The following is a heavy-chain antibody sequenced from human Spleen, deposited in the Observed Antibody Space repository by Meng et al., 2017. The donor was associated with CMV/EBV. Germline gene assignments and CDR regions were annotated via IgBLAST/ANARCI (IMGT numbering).Heavy chain of an antibody. V-gene: IGHV1-18*01. J-gene: IGHJ4*02. CDR2: ISAYNDNA. CDR3: ARVRLPHYDFWGDYFTGQFRTLDY. Sequence: WVRQAPGQGLEWMGWISAYNDNAEYAQRFQDRVTMTTDTSTSTAFLEMRSLRSDDTAVYYCARVRLPHYDFWGDYFTGQFRTLDYWRQGTLVTVSS. D-gene: IGHD3-3*01.